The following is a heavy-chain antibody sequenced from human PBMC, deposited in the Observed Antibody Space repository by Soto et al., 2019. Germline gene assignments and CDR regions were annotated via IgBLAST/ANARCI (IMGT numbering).Heavy chain of an antibody. CDR1: GGTFSSYA. D-gene: IGHD2-15*01. CDR2: IIPIIGTA. CDR3: ARDYTQAGCSGGSCYSAPNDY. Sequence: GASVKVSCKASGGTFSSYAISWVRQAPGQGLEWMGGIIPIIGTANYAQKLQGRVTMTTDESTSTAYMELRSLRSEDTAVYYCARDYTQAGCSGGSCYSAPNDYWGQGTLVTVSS. J-gene: IGHJ4*02. V-gene: IGHV1-69*05.